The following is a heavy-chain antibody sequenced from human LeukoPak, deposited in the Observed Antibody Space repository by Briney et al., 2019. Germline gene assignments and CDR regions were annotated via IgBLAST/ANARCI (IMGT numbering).Heavy chain of an antibody. CDR1: GGSISSYY. J-gene: IGHJ4*02. Sequence: SETLSLTCTVSGGSISSYYWSWIRQPPGKGLEWNGYIYYSGSTNYNPSLKSRVTISVDTSKNQFSLKLSSVTAADTAVYYCARQRIAAGFYFDYWGQGTLVTVSS. CDR2: IYYSGST. V-gene: IGHV4-59*08. D-gene: IGHD6-13*01. CDR3: ARQRIAAGFYFDY.